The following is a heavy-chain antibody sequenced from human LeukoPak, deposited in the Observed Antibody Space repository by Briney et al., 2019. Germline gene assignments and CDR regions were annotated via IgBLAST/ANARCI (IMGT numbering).Heavy chain of an antibody. D-gene: IGHD3-10*01. V-gene: IGHV3-23*01. CDR2: IGGRGGPT. CDR1: GFTFSSYA. Sequence: GGSLRLSCAASGFTFSSYAISWVRQAPGKGLEWVSIIGGRGGPTYYADSVMGRFSISRDNSKNTLYLQMNSLRAEDTAVYYCAKFSGFARTWFDPWGQGTPVTVSS. CDR3: AKFSGFARTWFDP. J-gene: IGHJ5*02.